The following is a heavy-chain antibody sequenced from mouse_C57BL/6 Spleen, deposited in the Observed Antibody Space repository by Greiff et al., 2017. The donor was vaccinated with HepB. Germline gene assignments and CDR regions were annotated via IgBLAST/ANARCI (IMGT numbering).Heavy chain of an antibody. CDR3: ASDRRGNYDYAMDY. D-gene: IGHD2-1*01. CDR2: ISDGGSYT. V-gene: IGHV5-4*01. Sequence: DVQLVESGGGLVKPGGSLKLSCAASGFTFSSYAMSWVRQTPEKRLEWVATISDGGSYTYYPDNVKGRFTISRDNAKNNLYLQMSHLKSEDTAMYYCASDRRGNYDYAMDYWVQGTSVTVSS. J-gene: IGHJ4*01. CDR1: GFTFSSYA.